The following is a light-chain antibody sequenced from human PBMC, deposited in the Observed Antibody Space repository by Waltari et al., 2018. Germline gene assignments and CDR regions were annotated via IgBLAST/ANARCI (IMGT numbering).Light chain of an antibody. CDR1: HSVSRGY. V-gene: IGKV3-20*01. J-gene: IGKJ1*01. CDR2: ETS. CDR3: QQYGSTPRT. Sequence: EVVLTQSPDTLSLSPGEGATLPCSASHSVSRGYLAWDQQRPGQAPRLLISETSSRANGIPDRFSGSGSGTDFTLSISRLESEDFAVYYCQQYGSTPRTFGQGTRV.